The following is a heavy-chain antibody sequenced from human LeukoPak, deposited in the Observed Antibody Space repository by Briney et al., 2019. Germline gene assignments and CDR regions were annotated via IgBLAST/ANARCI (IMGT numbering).Heavy chain of an antibody. CDR2: ISADTGNT. CDR1: GYIFSKYG. Sequence: ASVTVSCKASGYIFSKYGISWVRQAPGQGLEWMGWISADTGNTHYEQKYQGRVTMTTDTATSTAYLELRRLRSDDTAVYYCARGVTAILYWGQGTLVTVSS. D-gene: IGHD2-21*02. CDR3: ARGVTAILY. V-gene: IGHV1-18*01. J-gene: IGHJ4*02.